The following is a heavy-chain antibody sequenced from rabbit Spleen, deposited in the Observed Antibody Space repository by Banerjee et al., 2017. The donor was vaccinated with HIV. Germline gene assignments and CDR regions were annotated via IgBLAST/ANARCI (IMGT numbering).Heavy chain of an antibody. Sequence: QEQLVESGGGLVQPGGSLKLSCKASGFDFSGYGVSWVRQAPGKGLEWIGYIDPVFGVTYYASWVNGRFSISRENTQNTVYLQLNSLTAADTATYFCVRDLTGVIGWSFYLWGPGTLVTVS. CDR3: VRDLTGVIGWSFYL. CDR2: IDPVFGVT. V-gene: IGHV1S47*01. D-gene: IGHD1-1*01. CDR1: GFDFSGYG. J-gene: IGHJ4*01.